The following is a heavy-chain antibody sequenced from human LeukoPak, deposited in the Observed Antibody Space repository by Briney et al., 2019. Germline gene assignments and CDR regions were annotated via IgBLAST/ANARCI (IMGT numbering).Heavy chain of an antibody. CDR2: IYYSGST. J-gene: IGHJ6*03. D-gene: IGHD4-17*01. CDR1: GGSISSYY. V-gene: IGHV4-59*01. Sequence: PSETLSLTCTVSGGSISSYYWSWIRQPPGKGLEWIGYIYYSGSTNYNPSLKSRVTISVDTSKNQFSLKLNSVTAADTAVYYCARGMTTVTTYGRYYYYYYYMDVWGKGTTVTVSS. CDR3: ARGMTTVTTYGRYYYYYYYMDV.